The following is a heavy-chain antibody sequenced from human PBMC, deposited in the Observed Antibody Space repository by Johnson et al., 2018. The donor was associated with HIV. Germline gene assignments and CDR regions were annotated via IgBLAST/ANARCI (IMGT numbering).Heavy chain of an antibody. CDR2: ISSSGSTT. Sequence: QVQLVESGGGLVKPGGSLRLSCVASGFMFSDYYMGWVRQAPGKGLEWISYISSSGSTTYYADSVKGRFTVSRDNAKNSLYLQMNSLSAEDTAVYYCARDSYDISGQQHDAFDIWGQGTKVTVS. J-gene: IGHJ3*02. V-gene: IGHV3-11*04. CDR1: GFMFSDYY. CDR3: ARDSYDISGQQHDAFDI. D-gene: IGHD3-22*01.